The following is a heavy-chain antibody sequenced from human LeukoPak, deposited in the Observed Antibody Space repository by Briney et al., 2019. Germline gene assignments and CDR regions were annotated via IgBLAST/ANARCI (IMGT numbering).Heavy chain of an antibody. Sequence: GRSLRLSCAASGFTFDDYAMHWVRQAPGKGLEWVSGISWNSGSIGYADSVKGRFTISRDNSKNTLYLQMNSLRAEDTAVYYCARVPIAAAGTPLYYYYYGMDVWGQGTTVTVSS. J-gene: IGHJ6*02. V-gene: IGHV3-9*01. CDR1: GFTFDDYA. CDR2: ISWNSGSI. D-gene: IGHD6-13*01. CDR3: ARVPIAAAGTPLYYYYYGMDV.